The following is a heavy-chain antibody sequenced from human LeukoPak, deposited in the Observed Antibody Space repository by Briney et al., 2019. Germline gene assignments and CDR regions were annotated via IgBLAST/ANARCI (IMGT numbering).Heavy chain of an antibody. D-gene: IGHD3-3*01. J-gene: IGHJ5*02. CDR2: INWNGGST. CDR3: ARDQNYDFWSGYNWFDP. V-gene: IGHV3-20*01. Sequence: GGSLRLSCAASGFTFDDYGMSWVRQAPGKGLEWVSGINWNGGSTGYADSVKGRFTISRDNAKNSLYLQMNSLRAEDTALYHCARDQNYDFWSGYNWFDPWGQGTLVTVSS. CDR1: GFTFDDYG.